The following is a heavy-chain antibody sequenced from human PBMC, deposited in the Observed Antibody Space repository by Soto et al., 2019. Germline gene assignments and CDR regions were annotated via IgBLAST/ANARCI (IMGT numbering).Heavy chain of an antibody. D-gene: IGHD3-9*01. Sequence: GGSLRLSCTASGFTFNTYAMTWVRQTPGKGLEWVSFITTRGARTYYADPVRGRFTISTDSSRNTLYLQMNSLRPDDTAVYFCARYRSDGSASFDSWGQGTRVTVSS. CDR2: ITTRGART. CDR3: ARYRSDGSASFDS. J-gene: IGHJ4*02. V-gene: IGHV3-23*01. CDR1: GFTFNTYA.